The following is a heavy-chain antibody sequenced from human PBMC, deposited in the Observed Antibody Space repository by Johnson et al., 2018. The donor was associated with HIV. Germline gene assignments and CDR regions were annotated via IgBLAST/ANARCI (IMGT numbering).Heavy chain of an antibody. Sequence: LLVESGGGVVQPGRSLRLSCAASGFTFSSYAMHWVRQAPGKGLEWVSLINWDGASTYYADSVKGRFTISRDNSKNSLYLQMNSLRAEDTALYYCAREGSGSWGRKRGPVKADACDVWGQGTMVTVSP. D-gene: IGHD1-26*01. J-gene: IGHJ3*01. CDR1: GFTFSSYA. CDR2: INWDGAST. CDR3: AREGSGSWGRKRGPVKADACDV. V-gene: IGHV3-43D*03.